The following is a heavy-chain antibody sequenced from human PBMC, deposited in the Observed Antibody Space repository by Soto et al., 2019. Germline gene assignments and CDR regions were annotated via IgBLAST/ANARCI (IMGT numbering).Heavy chain of an antibody. D-gene: IGHD1-7*01. J-gene: IGHJ5*02. V-gene: IGHV1-69*02. Sequence: ASVKVSCKASGGTFSSYTISWVRQAPGQGLEWMGRIIPILGIANYAQKFQGRVTITADKSTSTAYMELSSLRSEDTAVYYCATAPGPDGTAPPQNYNWFDPWGQGTLVTVSS. CDR2: IIPILGIA. CDR3: ATAPGPDGTAPPQNYNWFDP. CDR1: GGTFSSYT.